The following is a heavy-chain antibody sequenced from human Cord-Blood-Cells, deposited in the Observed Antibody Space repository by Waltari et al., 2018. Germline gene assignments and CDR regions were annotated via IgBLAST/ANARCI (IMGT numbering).Heavy chain of an antibody. V-gene: IGHV3-21*01. CDR2: ISSSSSYI. D-gene: IGHD1-26*01. CDR3: ARDGTPGEWELLKWFDP. CDR1: GFTFSSYS. Sequence: EVQLVESGGGLVKPGGSLRLSCAASGFTFSSYSMNWVRQAPGQGLECVSSISSSSSYIYYADSVKGRFTISRDNAKNSLYLQMNSLRAEDTAVYYCARDGTPGEWELLKWFDPWGQGTLVTVSS. J-gene: IGHJ5*02.